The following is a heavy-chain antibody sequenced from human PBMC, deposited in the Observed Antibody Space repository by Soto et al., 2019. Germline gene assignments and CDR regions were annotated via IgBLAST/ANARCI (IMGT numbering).Heavy chain of an antibody. D-gene: IGHD4-17*01. Sequence: PGGSLILSCAASGFMFSNAWVNWVRQAPGKGLEWVGRVKSKTDGGTTDFAAPVKGRFAISRDDSKNMVYLEMNSLKTEDTAIYYCTTDSYMTNIIVRFDYWGHGTLVTVSS. V-gene: IGHV3-15*07. J-gene: IGHJ4*01. CDR1: GFMFSNAW. CDR3: TTDSYMTNIIVRFDY. CDR2: VKSKTDGGTT.